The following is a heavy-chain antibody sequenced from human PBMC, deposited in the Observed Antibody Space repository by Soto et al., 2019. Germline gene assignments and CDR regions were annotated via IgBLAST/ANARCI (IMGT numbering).Heavy chain of an antibody. J-gene: IGHJ6*03. CDR2: IYYSGST. Sequence: SETLSLTCTVSGGSISSGGYYWSWIRQHPGKGLEWIGYIYYSGSTYYNPSLKSRVTISVDTSKNQFSLKLSSVTAADTAVYYCARALGEPEYYYYYYMDVWGKGTTVTVSS. CDR1: GGSISSGGYY. CDR3: ARALGEPEYYYYYYMDV. V-gene: IGHV4-31*03.